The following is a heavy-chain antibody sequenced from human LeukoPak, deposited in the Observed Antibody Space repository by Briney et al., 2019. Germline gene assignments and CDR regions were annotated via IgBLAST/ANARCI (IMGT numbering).Heavy chain of an antibody. CDR3: ARHPGYSSGWDALGAFDI. J-gene: IGHJ3*02. D-gene: IGHD6-19*01. CDR2: IYYSGST. Sequence: SETLSLTCTVSGGSISSGSYYWSWIRQPPGKGLEWIGSIYYSGSTYYNPSLKSRVTISVDTSKNQFSLKLSSVTAADTAVNYCARHPGYSSGWDALGAFDIWGQGTMVTVSS. V-gene: IGHV4-39*01. CDR1: GGSISSGSYY.